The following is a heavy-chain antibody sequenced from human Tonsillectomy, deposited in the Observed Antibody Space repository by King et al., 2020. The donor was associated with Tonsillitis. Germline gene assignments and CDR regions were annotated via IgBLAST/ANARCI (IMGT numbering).Heavy chain of an antibody. CDR2: ISYDGSNK. Sequence: VQLVESGGGVVQPGRSLRLSCAASGFTFSSYAMHWVRQAPGKGLEWVAVISYDGSNKYYADSVKGRFTISRDNSKNTLYLQMNSLRAEDTAVYYCARDLEAVDNYGMDVWGQGTTVTVSS. CDR3: ARDLEAVDNYGMDV. V-gene: IGHV3-30-3*01. CDR1: GFTFSSYA. J-gene: IGHJ6*02. D-gene: IGHD6-19*01.